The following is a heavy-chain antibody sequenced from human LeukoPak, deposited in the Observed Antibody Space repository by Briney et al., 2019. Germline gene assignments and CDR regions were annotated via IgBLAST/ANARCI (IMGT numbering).Heavy chain of an antibody. J-gene: IGHJ3*02. CDR2: INPSGGST. Sequence: GASVKVSCKASGYTFTSYYMHWVRQAPGQGLEWMGIINPSGGSTSYAQKFQGRVTIIADESTSTAYMELSSLRSEDTAVYYCARDARFGEFNNAFDIWGQGTMVTVSS. CDR1: GYTFTSYY. V-gene: IGHV1-46*01. D-gene: IGHD3-10*02. CDR3: ARDARFGEFNNAFDI.